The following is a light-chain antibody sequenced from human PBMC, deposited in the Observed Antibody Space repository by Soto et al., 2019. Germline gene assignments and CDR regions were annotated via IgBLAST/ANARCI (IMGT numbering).Light chain of an antibody. CDR3: QVWDPDTDHVI. Sequence: SYELTQPPSVSVAPGQTARITCGGDNIGSKGVHWDQVRPGQAPVLVVHDDSDRPSGIPDRFSGSNSGNTATLTITRVEAGDEADYFCQVWDPDTDHVIFGGGTKLTVL. V-gene: IGLV3-21*02. J-gene: IGLJ2*01. CDR1: NIGSKG. CDR2: DDS.